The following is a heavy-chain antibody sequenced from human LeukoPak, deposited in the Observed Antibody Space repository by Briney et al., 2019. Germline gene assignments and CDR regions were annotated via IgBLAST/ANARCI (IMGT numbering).Heavy chain of an antibody. Sequence: GGSLRLSCAASGFTFSTYWMSWVRQAPGKGLEWVANIKQDGSEKYYVDSVKGRFTISRDNAKNSLYLQMNSLRAEDTAVYYCAREVPAERMDVWGQGTTVTVSS. CDR1: GFTFSTYW. CDR3: AREVPAERMDV. J-gene: IGHJ6*02. D-gene: IGHD2-2*01. CDR2: IKQDGSEK. V-gene: IGHV3-7*01.